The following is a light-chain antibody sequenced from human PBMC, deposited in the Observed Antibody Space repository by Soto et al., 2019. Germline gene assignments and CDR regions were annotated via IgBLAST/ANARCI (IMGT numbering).Light chain of an antibody. CDR3: SSYSTISNLV. V-gene: IGLV2-14*03. CDR2: DVI. CDR1: NTDVGAYDY. J-gene: IGLJ1*01. Sequence: QSVLTQPASVSGSPGQSITISCSGTNTDVGAYDYVSWYQQHPGKAPKLILYDVINRPSGVSDRFSGSKSGNTASLTISGLQAEDEDEYFCSSYSTISNLVFGTGTKLTVL.